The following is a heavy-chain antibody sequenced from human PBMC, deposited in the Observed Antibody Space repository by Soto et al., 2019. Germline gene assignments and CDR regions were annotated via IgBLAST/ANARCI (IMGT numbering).Heavy chain of an antibody. J-gene: IGHJ2*01. D-gene: IGHD3-22*01. V-gene: IGHV4-59*01. CDR2: IYYSGST. CDR1: GGSISSYY. Sequence: QVQLQESGPGLVKPSETLSLTCTVSGGSISSYYWSWIRQPPGKGLEWIGYIYYSGSTNYNPSLKSRVTISVDTSKNQFSLKLSSVTAADTAVYYCARDVGLVGGYFNYWYFDLWGRGTLVTVSS. CDR3: ARDVGLVGGYFNYWYFDL.